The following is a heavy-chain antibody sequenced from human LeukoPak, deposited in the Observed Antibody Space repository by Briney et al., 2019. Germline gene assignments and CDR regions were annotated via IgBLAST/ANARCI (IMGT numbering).Heavy chain of an antibody. D-gene: IGHD4-17*01. J-gene: IGHJ6*03. CDR3: AKEVTTPPNYYMDV. CDR1: GFTLSSFS. Sequence: GGSLRLSCAASGFTLSSFSMHWVRQSSGRGLEYVSAINYKGGTTYYADSVKGRFTISRDNSKNTLYLQMNSLRAEDTAVYYCAKEVTTPPNYYMDVWGKGTTVTVSS. CDR2: INYKGGTT. V-gene: IGHV3-64*02.